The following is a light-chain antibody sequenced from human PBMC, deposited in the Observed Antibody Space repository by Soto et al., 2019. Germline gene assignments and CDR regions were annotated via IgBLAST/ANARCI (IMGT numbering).Light chain of an antibody. Sequence: QSALTQPASVSGSPGQSITISCTGSSSDVGHSNHVSWYQQHPGKAPKLIIYGVTNRPSGISNRFSGSKSGSTASLTISGLPPEDEADYYCNSYTISTTYVFGTGTKLTVL. J-gene: IGLJ1*01. CDR1: SSDVGHSNH. CDR3: NSYTISTTYV. CDR2: GVT. V-gene: IGLV2-14*03.